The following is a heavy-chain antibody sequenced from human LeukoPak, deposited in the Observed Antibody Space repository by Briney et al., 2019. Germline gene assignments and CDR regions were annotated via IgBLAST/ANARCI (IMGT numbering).Heavy chain of an antibody. Sequence: PSETLSLTCTVSGGSISSYYWSWIRQPPGKGLEWIGSIYYSGSTYYNPSLKSRVTISVDTSKNQFSLQLSSVTPEDTAVYYCARDPTPESGIDVFDPWGQGTLVTISS. CDR1: GGSISSYY. CDR3: ARDPTPESGIDVFDP. V-gene: IGHV4-59*05. J-gene: IGHJ5*02. D-gene: IGHD1-26*01. CDR2: IYYSGST.